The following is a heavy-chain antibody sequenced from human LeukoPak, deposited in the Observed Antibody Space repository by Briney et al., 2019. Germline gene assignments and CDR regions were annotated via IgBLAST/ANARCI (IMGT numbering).Heavy chain of an antibody. CDR2: ISSSSTI. D-gene: IGHD3-22*01. J-gene: IGHJ5*02. CDR3: ARDQDDSSGSFWFDP. Sequence: SGGSLRLSCAASGFTFSSYSMSWVRQAPGKGLEWVSYISSSSTIYCSDSVKGRFTISRDNAKNSLYLQMNSLRDEDTAVYYCARDQDDSSGSFWFDPWGQGTLGTVS. V-gene: IGHV3-48*02. CDR1: GFTFSSYS.